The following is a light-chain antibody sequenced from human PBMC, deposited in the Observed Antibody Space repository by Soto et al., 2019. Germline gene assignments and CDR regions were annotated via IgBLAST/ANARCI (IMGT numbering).Light chain of an antibody. Sequence: QSVLTQPPSVSGAPGQRVTSSCTGSRSNIGAGYDVHWYQQFPGTAPKLLIYGNNNRPSGVPDRFSGSKSGTSASLSITGLQTEDEADYYCQSYDSSLSGSVFGGGTKLTVL. J-gene: IGLJ2*01. CDR3: QSYDSSLSGSV. V-gene: IGLV1-40*01. CDR1: RSNIGAGYD. CDR2: GNN.